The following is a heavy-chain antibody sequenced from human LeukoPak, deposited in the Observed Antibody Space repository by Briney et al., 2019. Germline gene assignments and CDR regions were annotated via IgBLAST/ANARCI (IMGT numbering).Heavy chain of an antibody. CDR3: AEDRGTYYDSSDYYFFGYYFDY. D-gene: IGHD3-22*01. CDR1: GFTFSSSA. V-gene: IGHV3-23*01. CDR2: ISGSSGGT. Sequence: GGSLRLSCAASGFTFSSSAMNWVRHAPGKGLEWVSAISGSSGGTYYADSVKGRFTISKDNSKNTLYLQMNSLGAEDTAIYYCAEDRGTYYDSSDYYFFGYYFDYWGQGTLVSVSS. J-gene: IGHJ4*02.